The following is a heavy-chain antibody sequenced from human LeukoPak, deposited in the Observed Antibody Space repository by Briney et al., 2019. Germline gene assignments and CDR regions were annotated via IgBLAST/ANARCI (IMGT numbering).Heavy chain of an antibody. V-gene: IGHV3-30-3*01. CDR1: GFTVSSNY. CDR3: ASSGSSGPDPYYYYGMDV. Sequence: GGSLRLSCAASGFTVSSNYMSWVRQAPGKGLEWVAVISYDGSNKYYADSVKGRFTISRDNSKNTLYLQMNSLRAEDTAVYYCASSGSSGPDPYYYYGMDVWGQGTTVTVSS. CDR2: ISYDGSNK. D-gene: IGHD6-19*01. J-gene: IGHJ6*02.